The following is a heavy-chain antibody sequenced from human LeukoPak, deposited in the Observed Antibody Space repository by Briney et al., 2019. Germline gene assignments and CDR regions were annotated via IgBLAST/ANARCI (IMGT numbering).Heavy chain of an antibody. Sequence: GGSLRLSCAASGFSFSNAWMDWVRQAPGKGLEWVGRIKSNTDGGTADLPAPVKDRFTISRDDSKNTLYLQMNSLKTEDTAVYYCTTVPMTSSYYWGQGTLVTVSS. V-gene: IGHV3-15*01. J-gene: IGHJ4*02. CDR3: TTVPMTSSYY. D-gene: IGHD6-6*01. CDR1: GFSFSNAW. CDR2: IKSNTDGGTA.